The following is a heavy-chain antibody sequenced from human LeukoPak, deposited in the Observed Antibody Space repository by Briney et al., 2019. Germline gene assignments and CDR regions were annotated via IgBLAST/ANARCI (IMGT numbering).Heavy chain of an antibody. CDR1: GGSISRYY. J-gene: IGHJ5*02. Sequence: SVTLSLTRTVSGGSISRYYWSWIRQPPGKGLEWNGYIYPSGSTNYNPSLKSRVTISVDTSKTQFSLKVSSVSAADTAVYYCATHDTRGWFDPWGQGTPVTVSS. V-gene: IGHV4-4*09. CDR2: IYPSGST. CDR3: ATHDTRGWFDP.